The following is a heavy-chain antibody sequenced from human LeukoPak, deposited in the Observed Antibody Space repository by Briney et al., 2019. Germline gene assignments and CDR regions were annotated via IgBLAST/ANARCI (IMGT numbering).Heavy chain of an antibody. Sequence: SETLSLTCTVSGGSISSYYWSWIRQPPGKGLEWIGNIYYNGDTNYNPSLKSRVTISVDTSKNQFSLKLSSVTAADTAVYYCARHSESGSYYSPFDYWGQGTLVTASS. CDR2: IYYNGDT. D-gene: IGHD3-10*01. CDR1: GGSISSYY. J-gene: IGHJ4*02. V-gene: IGHV4-59*08. CDR3: ARHSESGSYYSPFDY.